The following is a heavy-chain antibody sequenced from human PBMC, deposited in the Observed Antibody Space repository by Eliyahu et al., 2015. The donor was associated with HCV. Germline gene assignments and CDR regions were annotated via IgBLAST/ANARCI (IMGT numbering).Heavy chain of an antibody. J-gene: IGHJ4*02. V-gene: IGHV3-21*01. CDR2: ISTTSRYI. CDR1: GFTFSTYD. CDR3: ARGSKMPTIRESSSDY. Sequence: EVQLVESGGGLVKPGGSLRLSCAASGFTFSTYDMNWVRQAPGKGLEWVSSISTTSRYIYYPDSVKGRFTVSRDNAKNSLYLHMNSLRPEDTAVYYCARGSKMPTIRESSSDYWGQGTLVTVSS. D-gene: IGHD5-12*01.